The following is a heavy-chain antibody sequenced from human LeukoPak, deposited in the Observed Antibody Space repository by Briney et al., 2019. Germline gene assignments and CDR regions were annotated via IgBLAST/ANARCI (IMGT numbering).Heavy chain of an antibody. D-gene: IGHD4-17*01. Sequence: PSETLSLTCTVSGGSISSGGYYWSWIRQHPGKGLEWIGYIYYSGSAYYNPSLKSRVTISVDTSENQFSLKLSSVTAADTAVYYCARGTTTVTTVDYWGQGTLVTVSS. V-gene: IGHV4-31*03. CDR3: ARGTTTVTTVDY. J-gene: IGHJ4*02. CDR1: GGSISSGGYY. CDR2: IYYSGSA.